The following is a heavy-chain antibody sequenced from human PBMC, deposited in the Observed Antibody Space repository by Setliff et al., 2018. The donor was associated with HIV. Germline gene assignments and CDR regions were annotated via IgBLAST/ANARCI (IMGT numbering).Heavy chain of an antibody. CDR2: VYYSGGT. Sequence: ASETLSLTCTVSGGSVSDTSYYWGWIRQPPGKGLEWLANVYYSGGTYYNPSLNSRVTISVDTSRNQFSLKLTSVTAADTALYFCARLGDSGYDFRGYFDYWGQGELVTVSS. CDR3: ARLGDSGYDFRGYFDY. V-gene: IGHV4-39*01. CDR1: GGSVSDTSYY. J-gene: IGHJ4*02. D-gene: IGHD5-12*01.